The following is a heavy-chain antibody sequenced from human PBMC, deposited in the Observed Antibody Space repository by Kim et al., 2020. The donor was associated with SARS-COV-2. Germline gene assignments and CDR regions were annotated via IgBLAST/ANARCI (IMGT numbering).Heavy chain of an antibody. CDR3: AKTLPREQWLVGGCYFVY. D-gene: IGHD6-19*01. CDR2: ISGSGGST. CDR1: GFTFSSYA. J-gene: IGHJ4*02. Sequence: GGSLRLSCAASGFTFSSYAMSWVRQAPGKGLEWVSAISGSGGSTYYADSVKGRFTISRGNSKNTLYLQMNSLRAEDTAVYYCAKTLPREQWLVGGCYFVYWGRGGLVTVSS. V-gene: IGHV3-23*01.